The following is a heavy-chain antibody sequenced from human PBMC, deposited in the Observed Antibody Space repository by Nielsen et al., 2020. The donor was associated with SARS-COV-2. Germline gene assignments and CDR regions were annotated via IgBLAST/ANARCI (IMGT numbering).Heavy chain of an antibody. CDR3: ARSAYSSSWYGHYYYYYMDV. CDR2: ISYEGSKQ. V-gene: IGHV3-30*03. D-gene: IGHD6-13*01. Sequence: WIRQPPGKGLEWVAYISYEGSKQYYADSVKGRFTISRDFSKSTLYLQMNSLRAEDTAMYYCARSAYSSSWYGHYYYYYMDVWGKGTTVTVSS. J-gene: IGHJ6*03.